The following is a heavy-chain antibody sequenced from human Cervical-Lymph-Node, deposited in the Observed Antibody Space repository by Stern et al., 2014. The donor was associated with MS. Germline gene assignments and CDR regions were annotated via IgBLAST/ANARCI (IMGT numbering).Heavy chain of an antibody. D-gene: IGHD3-22*01. CDR1: GGSVSSGSYY. CDR3: ARDSSGYYLHFDY. J-gene: IGHJ4*02. CDR2: IYYSGST. V-gene: IGHV4-61*01. Sequence: VQLLESGPGLVKPSETLSLTCTVSGGSVSSGSYYWSWIRQPPGKGLEWIGYIYYSGSTNYNPSLKSRVTISVDTSKNQFSLTAADTAVYYCARDSSGYYLHFDYWGQGTLVTVSS.